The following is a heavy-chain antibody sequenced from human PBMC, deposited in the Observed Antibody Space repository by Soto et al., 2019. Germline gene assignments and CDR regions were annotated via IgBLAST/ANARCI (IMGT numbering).Heavy chain of an antibody. CDR1: GYTFTGYY. J-gene: IGHJ6*02. V-gene: IGHV1-2*02. CDR3: ASDGYSSSSGDYYYGMDV. Sequence: ASVKVSCKASGYTFTGYYMHWERQAPGQGLEWMGRINPNSGCTNYAQKFQGSVTMTRDTSISTPYMELSRLRSDDTAVYYCASDGYSSSSGDYYYGMDVWGQGTTVTVSS. CDR2: INPNSGCT. D-gene: IGHD6-6*01.